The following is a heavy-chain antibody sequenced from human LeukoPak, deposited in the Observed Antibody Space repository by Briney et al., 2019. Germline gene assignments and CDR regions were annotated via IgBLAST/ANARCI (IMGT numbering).Heavy chain of an antibody. CDR1: GFTFSSYA. D-gene: IGHD2-2*01. J-gene: IGHJ4*02. V-gene: IGHV3-23*01. CDR2: ISGSGGST. CDR3: AKRRGCSSTSCSPHFDY. Sequence: GGSLRLSCAASGFTFSSYAMSWVRQAPGKGLEWVSAISGSGGSTYYADSVKGRFTISRDNSKNTLYLQMDSLRAEDTAVYYCAKRRGCSSTSCSPHFDYWGQGTLVTVSS.